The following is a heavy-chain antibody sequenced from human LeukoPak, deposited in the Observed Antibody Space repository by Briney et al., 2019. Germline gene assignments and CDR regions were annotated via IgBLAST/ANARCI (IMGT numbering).Heavy chain of an antibody. Sequence: GSLRLSCAASGLAFSSFAMGWVRQSPGKGLQWLSTINGGGNTTFYADSVKGRFTISRDNSKNTLYLHMDSLRPDDTAIYYCTKELHVAVAVADYYYFYMDVWGRGTAVTVSS. J-gene: IGHJ6*03. D-gene: IGHD6-19*01. CDR1: GLAFSSFA. V-gene: IGHV3-23*01. CDR2: INGGGNTT. CDR3: TKELHVAVAVADYYYFYMDV.